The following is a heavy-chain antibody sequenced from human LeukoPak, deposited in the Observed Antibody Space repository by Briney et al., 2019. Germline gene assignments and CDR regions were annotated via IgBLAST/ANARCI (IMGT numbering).Heavy chain of an antibody. Sequence: GGSLRLSCTASGFTFSSYGMSWVRQAPGKGLDWVSAISGSGGSTYYADSVKGRFSISRDNSKNTLYLQMNSLRAEDTAVYYCARDPSNSGNYYVLDYWGQGTLVPVSS. D-gene: IGHD1-26*01. V-gene: IGHV3-23*01. CDR2: ISGSGGST. CDR1: GFTFSSYG. CDR3: ARDPSNSGNYYVLDY. J-gene: IGHJ4*02.